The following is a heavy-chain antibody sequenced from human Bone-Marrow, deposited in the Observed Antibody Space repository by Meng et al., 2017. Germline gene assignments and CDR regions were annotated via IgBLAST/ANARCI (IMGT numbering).Heavy chain of an antibody. D-gene: IGHD3-22*01. Sequence: GESLKISCAASGFTFSSYAMHWVRQAPGKGLEWVAVISYDGSNKYYADSVKGRFTISRDNSKNTLYLQMNSLRAEDTAVYYCAREDSSGYYPATGRGMDVWGQGTTVPSP. V-gene: IGHV3-30*01. CDR3: AREDSSGYYPATGRGMDV. J-gene: IGHJ6*02. CDR2: ISYDGSNK. CDR1: GFTFSSYA.